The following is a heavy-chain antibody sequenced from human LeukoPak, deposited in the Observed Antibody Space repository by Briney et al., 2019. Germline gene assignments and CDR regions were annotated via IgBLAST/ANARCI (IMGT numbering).Heavy chain of an antibody. CDR1: GGTLSSYA. V-gene: IGHV1-69*04. CDR2: IIPILDLA. D-gene: IGHD4-17*01. Sequence: ASVKVSCKASGGTLSSYAISWVRQAPGQGLEWRGRIIPILDLAHFTQKFQGRLTITADKSTNTGYMELSSLTAEDTAVYYCATPSRTEDGDYGVCWGQGTLVTVSS. CDR3: ATPSRTEDGDYGVC. J-gene: IGHJ4*02.